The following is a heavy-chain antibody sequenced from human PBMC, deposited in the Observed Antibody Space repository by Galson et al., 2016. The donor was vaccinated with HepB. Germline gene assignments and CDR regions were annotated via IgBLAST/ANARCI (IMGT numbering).Heavy chain of an antibody. J-gene: IGHJ4*02. Sequence: PALVKPTQTLTLTCTFSGFSLSTSGVGVGWIRQPPGKALEWLALIYWDDDKRYSPSLKSRLTITKDTSKNQVVLTMTNMDPVDTATYYCAHSEGGAEGFYDSSAYYFDDWGQGTLVTVSS. CDR3: AHSEGGAEGFYDSSAYYFDD. CDR1: GFSLSTSGVG. CDR2: IYWDDDK. V-gene: IGHV2-5*02. D-gene: IGHD3-22*01.